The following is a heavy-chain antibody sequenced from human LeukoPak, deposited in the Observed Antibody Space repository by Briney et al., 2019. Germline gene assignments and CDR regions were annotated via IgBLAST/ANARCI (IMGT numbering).Heavy chain of an antibody. CDR1: GGSISSYY. CDR2: IYYSGST. D-gene: IGHD5-18*01. CDR3: ARRGYNYDVDY. Sequence: SETLSLTCTVSGGSISSYYWSWIRQPPGKGLEWIGYIYYSGSTNYNPSFKSRVTISVDTSKNQFSLKLSSVTAPDTAVYYCARRGYNYDVDYWGQGILVTVSS. J-gene: IGHJ4*02. V-gene: IGHV4-59*08.